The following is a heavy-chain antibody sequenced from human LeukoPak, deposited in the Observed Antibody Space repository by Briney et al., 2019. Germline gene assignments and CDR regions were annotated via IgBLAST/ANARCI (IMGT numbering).Heavy chain of an antibody. CDR1: AASFTSYY. CDR2: IYTSGNT. D-gene: IGHD1-7*01. V-gene: IGHV4-4*09. J-gene: IGHJ4*02. Sequence: SETLSLTCTVSAASFTSYYWSWIRQPPGKGLEWIGYIYTSGNTNYNPSLKSRVTISVDTSKNQFSLKLDSLTAADTAVYYCVRLLTKTTLDYWGQGTLVTVSS. CDR3: VRLLTKTTLDY.